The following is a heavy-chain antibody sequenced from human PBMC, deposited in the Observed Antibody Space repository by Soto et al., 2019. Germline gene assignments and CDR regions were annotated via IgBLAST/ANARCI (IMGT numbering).Heavy chain of an antibody. CDR1: GGSISSYY. CDR2: IYYSGST. Sequence: PSETLSLTCTVSGGSISSYYWSWIRQPPGKGLEWIGYIYYSGSTNYNPSLKSRVTISVDTSKNQFSLKLSSVTAADTAVYYCARASTVVTHSGSYNWFDPWGQGTLVTVSS. J-gene: IGHJ5*02. CDR3: ARASTVVTHSGSYNWFDP. V-gene: IGHV4-59*01. D-gene: IGHD2-21*02.